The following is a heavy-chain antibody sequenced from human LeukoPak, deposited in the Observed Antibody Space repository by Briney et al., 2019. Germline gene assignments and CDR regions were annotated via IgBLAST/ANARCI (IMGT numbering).Heavy chain of an antibody. D-gene: IGHD5-18*01. CDR3: ARRRGYSYGHHYYYYMDV. Sequence: SETLSLTCAVYGGSFSGYYWSWIRQPPGKGLEWIGEINHSGSTNYNPSLKSRVTISVDTSKNQFSLKLSSVTAADTAVYYCARRRGYSYGHHYYYYMDVWGKGTTVTVPS. J-gene: IGHJ6*03. CDR1: GGSFSGYY. V-gene: IGHV4-34*01. CDR2: INHSGST.